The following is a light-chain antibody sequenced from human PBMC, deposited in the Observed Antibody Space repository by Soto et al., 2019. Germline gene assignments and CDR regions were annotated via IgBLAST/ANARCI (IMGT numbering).Light chain of an antibody. Sequence: DIQLTQSPSFLSASVGDRVTITCRASQGISSYLAWYQQKPGEAPKLLIYDASTLQGGVPSRFSGSGYGTGFTLTISSLQPEDFATYYCQQLNSSPITFGQGTRLEIK. CDR2: DAS. CDR1: QGISSY. CDR3: QQLNSSPIT. V-gene: IGKV1-9*01. J-gene: IGKJ5*01.